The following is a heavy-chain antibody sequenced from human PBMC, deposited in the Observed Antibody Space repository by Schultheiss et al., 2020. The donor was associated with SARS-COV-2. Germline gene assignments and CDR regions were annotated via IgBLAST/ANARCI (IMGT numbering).Heavy chain of an antibody. V-gene: IGHV3-15*01. J-gene: IGHJ2*01. CDR1: GFTFSNAW. Sequence: GGSLRLSCAASGFTFSNAWMSWVRQAPGKGLEWVGRIKSKTDGGTTDYAAPVKGRFTISRDDSKNTLYLQMNSLKTEDTAVYYCAKVPYCSSTSCYRYFDLWGRGTLVTVSS. CDR3: AKVPYCSSTSCYRYFDL. CDR2: IKSKTDGGTT. D-gene: IGHD2-2*02.